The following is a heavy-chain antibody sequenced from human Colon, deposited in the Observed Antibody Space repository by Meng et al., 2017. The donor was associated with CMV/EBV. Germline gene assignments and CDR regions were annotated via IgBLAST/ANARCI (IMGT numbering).Heavy chain of an antibody. Sequence: GESLKISCAVSGFTFSDYYMSWIRQVPGKGLEWITFISNTGNTVYYADSVRGRFTVSRDDAKNSLYLQMNNPRAEDTAVYYCARDLESIVILPSASDTWGQGTLVTVSS. CDR2: ISNTGNTV. V-gene: IGHV3-11*01. CDR3: ARDLESIVILPSASDT. CDR1: GFTFSDYY. D-gene: IGHD2/OR15-2a*01. J-gene: IGHJ5*02.